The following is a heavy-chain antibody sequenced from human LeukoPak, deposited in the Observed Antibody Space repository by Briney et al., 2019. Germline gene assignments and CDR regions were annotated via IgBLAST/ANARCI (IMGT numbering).Heavy chain of an antibody. CDR2: ISGSGGGT. D-gene: IGHD7-27*01. J-gene: IGHJ3*02. CDR1: GFTFSSYA. V-gene: IGHV3-23*01. Sequence: GGSLRLSCAASGFTFSSYAMSWVRQAPGKGLEWVPAISGSGGGTYYADSVKGRFTISRDNSKNTLYLQMNSLRAEDTAVYYCAKGRGNWGYAFDIWGQGTMVTVSS. CDR3: AKGRGNWGYAFDI.